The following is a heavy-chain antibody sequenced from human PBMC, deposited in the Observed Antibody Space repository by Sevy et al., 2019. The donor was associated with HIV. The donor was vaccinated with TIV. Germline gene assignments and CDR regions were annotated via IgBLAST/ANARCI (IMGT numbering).Heavy chain of an antibody. D-gene: IGHD1-26*01. CDR3: AGGWDYGPFYFDY. J-gene: IGHJ4*02. Sequence: SETLSPTCTVSGGSISSYYWSWIRQPPGKGLEWIGYIYYSGSTNYNPSLKSRATISVDTSKNQFSLKLSSVTAADTAVYYCAGGWDYGPFYFDYWGQGTLATVPS. V-gene: IGHV4-59*01. CDR2: IYYSGST. CDR1: GGSISSYY.